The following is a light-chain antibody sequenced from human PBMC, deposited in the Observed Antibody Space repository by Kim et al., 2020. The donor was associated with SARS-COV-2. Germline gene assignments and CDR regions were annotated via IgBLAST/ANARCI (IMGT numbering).Light chain of an antibody. CDR3: QQSYNSPYT. J-gene: IGKJ2*01. Sequence: SASVGDRVTITCRASQSISSYLNWYQQKPGKAPKLLIYPASRLQSGVPSRFSGSGSGTDFTLTISSLQPEDFATYYCQQSYNSPYTFGQGTKLEI. CDR2: PAS. V-gene: IGKV1-39*01. CDR1: QSISSY.